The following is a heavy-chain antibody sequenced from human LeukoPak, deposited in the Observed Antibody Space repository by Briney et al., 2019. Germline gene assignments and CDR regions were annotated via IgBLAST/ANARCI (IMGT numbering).Heavy chain of an antibody. V-gene: IGHV3-23*01. CDR2: ISDRGGNT. D-gene: IGHD6-13*01. J-gene: IGHJ3*02. CDR3: TRQQLDAFDI. CDR1: GFTFSNYA. Sequence: PGGSLRLSCAASGFTFSNYAMSWVRQAPGKGLEWVAVISDRGGNTYHADPVKGRFTISRDNAKNTLPLQMNSLSAEDTAVYYCTRQQLDAFDIWGPGTMVTVPS.